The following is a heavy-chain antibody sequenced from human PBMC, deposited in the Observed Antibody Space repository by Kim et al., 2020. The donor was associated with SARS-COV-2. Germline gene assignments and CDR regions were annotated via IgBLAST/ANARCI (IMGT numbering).Heavy chain of an antibody. J-gene: IGHJ5*02. Sequence: SETLSLTCTVSGGSIRSSSYYWGWIRQPPGKGLEWIGNIYYSGSTNYNPSLKSCVTISVDTSKNQFSLKLSSVTAADTAVYYCARREYSGYREVACFDP. V-gene: IGHV4-39*01. CDR3: ARREYSGYREVACFDP. CDR2: IYYSGST. CDR1: GGSIRSSSYY. D-gene: IGHD5-12*01.